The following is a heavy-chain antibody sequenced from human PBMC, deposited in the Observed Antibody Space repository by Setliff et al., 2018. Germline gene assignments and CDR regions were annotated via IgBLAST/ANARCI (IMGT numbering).Heavy chain of an antibody. Sequence: SETLSLTCSVSGGSISSGSYYWGWIRQSPGKGLEWIGSMYYSGSTYYNPSLKGRVTLSVDTTKNQFSLELTSMTAADTAVYFCARHLLVQGTYHFDYWGQGSPVTAPQ. J-gene: IGHJ4*02. CDR2: MYYSGST. V-gene: IGHV4-39*01. CDR3: ARHLLVQGTYHFDY. D-gene: IGHD3-10*01. CDR1: GGSISSGSYY.